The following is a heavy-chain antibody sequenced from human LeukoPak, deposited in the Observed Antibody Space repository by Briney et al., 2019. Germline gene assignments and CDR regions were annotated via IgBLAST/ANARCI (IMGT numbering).Heavy chain of an antibody. CDR2: IRYDGSNK. D-gene: IGHD1-26*01. CDR1: GFTFSSYG. Sequence: GGSLRLSCAASGFTFSSYGMHWVRQAPGKGLEWVAFIRYDGSNKYYADSVKGRFTISRDNSKNTLYLQMNSLRAEDTAVYYCATDGIVGAPYGLGFDYWGQGTLVTVSS. V-gene: IGHV3-30*02. CDR3: ATDGIVGAPYGLGFDY. J-gene: IGHJ4*02.